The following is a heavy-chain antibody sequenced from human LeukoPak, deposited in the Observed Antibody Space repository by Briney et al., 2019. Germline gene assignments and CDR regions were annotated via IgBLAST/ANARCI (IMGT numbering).Heavy chain of an antibody. D-gene: IGHD2-2*01. Sequence: GGSLRLFCAASGFTFSSYSMNWVRQAPGKGLEWVSYISSSSSTIYYADSVKGRFTISRDNAKNSLYLQMNSLRDEDTAAYYCAREGIVVVPAAIPYYYYGMDVWGQGTTVTVSS. J-gene: IGHJ6*02. CDR1: GFTFSSYS. CDR3: AREGIVVVPAAIPYYYYGMDV. CDR2: ISSSSSTI. V-gene: IGHV3-48*02.